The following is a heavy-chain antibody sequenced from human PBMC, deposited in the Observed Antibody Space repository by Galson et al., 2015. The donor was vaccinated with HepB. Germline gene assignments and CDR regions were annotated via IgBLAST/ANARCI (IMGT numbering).Heavy chain of an antibody. J-gene: IGHJ4*02. D-gene: IGHD1-26*01. CDR2: INAGNGNT. CDR1: GYTFTSYA. Sequence: QSGAEVKKPGESLKISCKASGYTFTSYAMHWVRQAPGQRLEWMGWINAGNGNTKYSQKFQGRVTITRDTSASTAYMELSGLRSEDTAVYYCASGIVGATSPGGYWGQGTLVTVSS. CDR3: ASGIVGATSPGGY. V-gene: IGHV1-3*01.